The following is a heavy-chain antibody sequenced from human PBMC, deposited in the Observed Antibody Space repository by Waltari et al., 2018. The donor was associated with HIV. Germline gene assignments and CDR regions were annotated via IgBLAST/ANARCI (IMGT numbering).Heavy chain of an antibody. D-gene: IGHD4-17*01. CDR2: FNSYNGDT. J-gene: IGHJ2*01. V-gene: IGHV1-18*01. CDR3: ARFFPTATTTGWYLDL. Sequence: TGASVKLSCKASGYTFTNFGINWVRQAPGQGLEWMGWFNSYNGDTKYAQKFQDRVTMTTDTSTSTAYMELRSLRSDDTAVYYCARFFPTATTTGWYLDLWGPGTLVTMSS. CDR1: GYTFTNFG.